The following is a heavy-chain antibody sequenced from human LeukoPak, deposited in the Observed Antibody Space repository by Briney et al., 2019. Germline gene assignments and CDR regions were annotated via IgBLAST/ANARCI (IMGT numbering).Heavy chain of an antibody. CDR2: INHSGST. J-gene: IGHJ4*02. V-gene: IGHV4-34*08. D-gene: IGHD3-22*01. CDR1: GFTFSSYE. CDR3: AKQPNPYYNSSGHDY. Sequence: GSLRLSCAASGFTFSSYEMSWIRQPPGKGLEWIGEINHSGSTNYNPSLKSRVTISIDTSNNQLSLKLSSVTAADTAVYYCAKQPNPYYNSSGHDYWGQGTLVTVSS.